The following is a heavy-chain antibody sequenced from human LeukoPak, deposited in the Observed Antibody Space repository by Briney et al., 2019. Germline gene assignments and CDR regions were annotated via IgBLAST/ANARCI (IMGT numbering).Heavy chain of an antibody. Sequence: GGSLRLSCAASGFTFSNYNMNWVRQAPGKGLEWVSSISGTSSYIYYADSVKGRFTISRDNAKNSLYLQMSSLRAEDTAVYYCARDSTTDAFDIWGQGTMVTVSS. CDR2: ISGTSSYI. V-gene: IGHV3-21*01. CDR3: ARDSTTDAFDI. J-gene: IGHJ3*02. D-gene: IGHD4-11*01. CDR1: GFTFSNYN.